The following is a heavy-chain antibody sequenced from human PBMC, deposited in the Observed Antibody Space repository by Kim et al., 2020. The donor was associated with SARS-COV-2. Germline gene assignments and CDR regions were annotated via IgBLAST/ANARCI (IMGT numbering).Heavy chain of an antibody. V-gene: IGHV7-4-1*02. J-gene: IGHJ6*02. CDR3: ARGSRKLLWFGELVWRYGMDV. CDR1: GYTFTSYA. Sequence: ASVKVYCKASGYTFTSYAMNWVRQAPGQGLEWMGWINTNTGNPTYAQGFTGRFVFSLDTSVSTAYLQISSLKAEDTAVYYCARGSRKLLWFGELVWRYGMDVWGQGTTVTVSS. CDR2: INTNTGNP. D-gene: IGHD3-10*01.